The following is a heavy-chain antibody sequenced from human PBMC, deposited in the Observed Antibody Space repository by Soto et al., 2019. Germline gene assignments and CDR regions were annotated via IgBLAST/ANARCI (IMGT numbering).Heavy chain of an antibody. Sequence: GGSLRLSCAASGFTFSTYWMHWVRQAPGKGLLWVSRIKTDGTYATYADSVKGRFTISRDNAKNTLYLQMNSLRVEDAAVYYCDARGSCYIDNWGQGTLVTVSS. CDR1: GFTFSTYW. J-gene: IGHJ4*02. CDR2: IKTDGTYA. V-gene: IGHV3-74*01. D-gene: IGHD2-15*01. CDR3: DARGSCYIDN.